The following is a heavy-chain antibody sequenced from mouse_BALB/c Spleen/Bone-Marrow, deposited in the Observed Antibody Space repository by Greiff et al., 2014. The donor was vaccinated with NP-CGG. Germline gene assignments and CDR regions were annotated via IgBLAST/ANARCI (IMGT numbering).Heavy chain of an antibody. CDR1: GYSFIGYF. J-gene: IGHJ2*01. CDR2: INPYNSDS. V-gene: IGHV1-20*02. Sequence: VQLQQSGPEMVKPGASVKISRKASGYSFIGYFINWVMQSHGKSLEWIGRINPYNSDSVYNQKFRGKATLTVDKSSSTAHMELRSLSSEDSAVNYCSRGGDYWGQGTTLTVSS. CDR3: SRGGDY.